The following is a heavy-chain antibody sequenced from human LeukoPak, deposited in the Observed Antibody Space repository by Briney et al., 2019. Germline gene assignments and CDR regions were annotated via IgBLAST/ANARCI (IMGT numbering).Heavy chain of an antibody. CDR3: ARFGDCSSTSCYTNAVSYYYGMDV. V-gene: IGHV1-8*01. CDR1: GYTFTSYD. J-gene: IGHJ6*02. CDR2: MNPNSGNT. D-gene: IGHD2-2*02. Sequence: GASVKVSCKASGYTFTSYDINWVRQATGQGLEWMGWMNPNSGNTGYAQKFQGRVTMTRNTSISTAYMELSSLRSEDTAVYYCARFGDCSSTSCYTNAVSYYYGMDVWGQGTTVTVSS.